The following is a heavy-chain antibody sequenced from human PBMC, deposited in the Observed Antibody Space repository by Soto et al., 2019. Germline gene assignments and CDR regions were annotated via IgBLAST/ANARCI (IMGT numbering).Heavy chain of an antibody. CDR3: ARPLGYCCCTSCRDDGTIDGFFDY. V-gene: IGHV5-51*01. CDR1: GYSFTSYW. D-gene: IGHD2-2*01. CDR2: IYPGDSDT. Sequence: GESLKISCKGSGYSFTSYWSGWVRQMTGKGLEWMGIIYPGDSDTRYSPSFQGQVTISADKSISTAYLQWSSLKASDTAMYYCARPLGYCCCTSCRDDGTIDGFFDYWGQGTLVTVSS. J-gene: IGHJ4*02.